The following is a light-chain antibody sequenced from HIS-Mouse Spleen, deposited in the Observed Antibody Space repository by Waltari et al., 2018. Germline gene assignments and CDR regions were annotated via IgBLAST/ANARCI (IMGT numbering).Light chain of an antibody. J-gene: IGLJ3*02. V-gene: IGLV1-47*01. CDR2: RNN. Sequence: QSVLTQPPSASGTPGQRVTISCSGSSSNIGSNYVYWYQQLPGPAPKLLIYRNNQGPSGVPDRFSGSQSGTSASLAVSELRSEDEADYYCAAWDDSLSGPVFGGGTKLTVL. CDR1: SSNIGSNY. CDR3: AAWDDSLSGPV.